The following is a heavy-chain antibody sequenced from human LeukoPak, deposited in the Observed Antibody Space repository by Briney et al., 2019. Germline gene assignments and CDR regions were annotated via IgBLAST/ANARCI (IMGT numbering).Heavy chain of an antibody. CDR3: AKDKRVTGYNY. CDR2: ISGSGGST. CDR1: GFTFSSYA. J-gene: IGHJ4*02. V-gene: IGHV3-23*01. D-gene: IGHD2-21*02. Sequence: QTGGSQRLSCAASGFTFSSYAMSWVRQAPGKGLEWVSAISGSGGSTYYADSVKGRFTISRDNSKNTLYLQMNSLRAEDTAVYYCAKDKRVTGYNYWGQGTLVTVSS.